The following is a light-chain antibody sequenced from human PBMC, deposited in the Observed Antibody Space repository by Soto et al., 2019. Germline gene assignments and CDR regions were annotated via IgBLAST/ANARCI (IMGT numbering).Light chain of an antibody. J-gene: IGKJ1*01. CDR1: QSVRTN. CDR3: QQYAYWPET. V-gene: IGKV3D-15*01. Sequence: EVMMTQFPDTVSVTPGETVTLSCGASQSVRTNLAWCQQRPGQAPRLLIHYSSTRATDVPARFSSSGSGTNFTLAISSLQSEDFAVYFCQQYAYWPETFGQGTKVDIK. CDR2: YSS.